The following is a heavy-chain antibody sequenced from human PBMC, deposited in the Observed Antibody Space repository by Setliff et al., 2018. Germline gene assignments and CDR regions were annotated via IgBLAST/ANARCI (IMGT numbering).Heavy chain of an antibody. Sequence: SETLSLTCTVSGGSFSGYYWNWIRQPPGKGLEWIGEINRRGSSKYNPSLKSRVTISVDTSKNQFSLKVNSVPAADTAVYFCAREDGPNYYYYYMDIWGKGTTVTVSS. CDR1: GGSFSGYY. CDR2: INRRGSS. J-gene: IGHJ6*03. V-gene: IGHV4-34*01. D-gene: IGHD2-15*01. CDR3: AREDGPNYYYYYMDI.